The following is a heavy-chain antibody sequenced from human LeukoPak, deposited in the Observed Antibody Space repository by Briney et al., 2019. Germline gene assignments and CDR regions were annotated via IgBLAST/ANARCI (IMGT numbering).Heavy chain of an antibody. J-gene: IGHJ4*02. CDR3: ARDPAYYDFWSGYYRGGNFDY. Sequence: GASVKVSCKASGGTFSSYAISWVRQAPGQGLGWMGGIIPIFGTANYAQKFQGRVTITADESTSTVYMELSSLRSEDTAVYYCARDPAYYDFWSGYYRGGNFDYWGQGTLVTVSS. V-gene: IGHV1-69*13. CDR1: GGTFSSYA. D-gene: IGHD3-3*01. CDR2: IIPIFGTA.